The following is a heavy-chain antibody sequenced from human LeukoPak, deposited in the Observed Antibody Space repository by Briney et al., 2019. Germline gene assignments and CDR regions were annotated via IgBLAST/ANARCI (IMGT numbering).Heavy chain of an antibody. V-gene: IGHV1-46*01. CDR3: ARGTTVTTLDDAFDI. Sequence: ASVKVSCKASGYTFTKYYMHWVRQAPGQGLEWMGIINPSGGSTSYAQKFQGRVTMTRDTSTSTVYMELSSLRSEDTAVYYCARGTTVTTLDDAFDIWGQGTMVTVSS. CDR1: GYTFTKYY. D-gene: IGHD4-17*01. J-gene: IGHJ3*02. CDR2: INPSGGST.